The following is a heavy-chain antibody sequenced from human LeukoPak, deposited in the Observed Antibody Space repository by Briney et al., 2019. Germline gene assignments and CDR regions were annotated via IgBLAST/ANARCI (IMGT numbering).Heavy chain of an antibody. CDR2: ISGSGGST. V-gene: IGHV3-23*01. D-gene: IGHD2-2*01. CDR3: AVISSTSFYYYGMDV. J-gene: IGHJ6*02. Sequence: GGSLRLSRAASGFTFSSYAMSWVRQAPGKGLEWVSAISGSGGSTYYADSVKGRFTISRDNSKNTLYLQMNSLRAEDTAVYYCAVISSTSFYYYGMDVWGQGTTVTVSS. CDR1: GFTFSSYA.